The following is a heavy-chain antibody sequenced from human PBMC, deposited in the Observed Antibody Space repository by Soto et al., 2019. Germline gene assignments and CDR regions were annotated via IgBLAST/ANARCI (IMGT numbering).Heavy chain of an antibody. V-gene: IGHV4-4*02. Sequence: QVQLQESGPRLVKPSGTLSLTCAVSGASISSTNWWTWVRQPPGKGLEWIGEIYHTGSTKYNPSLQSRVTISLDKSSNQFSLNLSAVTAADTAVYYCATLPPRIVVVVLPIPTWGQGTLVTVSS. D-gene: IGHD2-15*01. CDR3: ATLPPRIVVVVLPIPT. CDR2: IYHTGST. J-gene: IGHJ4*02. CDR1: GASISSTNW.